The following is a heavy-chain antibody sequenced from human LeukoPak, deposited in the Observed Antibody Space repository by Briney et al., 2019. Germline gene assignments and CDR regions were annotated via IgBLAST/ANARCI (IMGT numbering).Heavy chain of an antibody. J-gene: IGHJ5*02. V-gene: IGHV1-24*01. CDR2: FDPEDGET. CDR3: ATWRWNYDSTRFDP. Sequence: ASVKVSCKVSGYTLTGLSMHWVRQAPGKGLEWMGGFDPEDGETIYAQKFQGRVTMTEDTSTDTAYMELSSLRSEDTAVYYCATWRWNYDSTRFDPWGQGTLVTVSS. D-gene: IGHD3-22*01. CDR1: GYTLTGLS.